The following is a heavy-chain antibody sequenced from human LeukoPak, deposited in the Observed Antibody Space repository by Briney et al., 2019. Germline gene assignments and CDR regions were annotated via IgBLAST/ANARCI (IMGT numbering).Heavy chain of an antibody. CDR3: ARLGFDSADFDY. D-gene: IGHD3-9*01. J-gene: IGHJ4*02. CDR1: GFTFSSYG. V-gene: IGHV3-33*01. Sequence: PGRSLRLSCAASGFTFSSYGMHRVRQAPGKGLEWVAVIWYDGSNKYYADSVKGRFTISRDNSKNTLYLQMNSLRAEDTAVYYCARLGFDSADFDYWGQGTLVTVSS. CDR2: IWYDGSNK.